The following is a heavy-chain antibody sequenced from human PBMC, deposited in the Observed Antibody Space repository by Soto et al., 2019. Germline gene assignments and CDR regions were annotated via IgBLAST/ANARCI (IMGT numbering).Heavy chain of an antibody. CDR3: ASHYYDGSGYLPLDY. CDR2: INPNSGGT. J-gene: IGHJ4*02. D-gene: IGHD3-22*01. V-gene: IGHV1-2*02. CDR1: GYTFTGYY. Sequence: ASVKVSCKASGYTFTGYYMHWVRQARGQGLEWMGWINPNSGGTNYAQKFQGRVTMTRDTSISTAYMELSRLRSDDTAVYYCASHYYDGSGYLPLDYWGQGTLVTVSS.